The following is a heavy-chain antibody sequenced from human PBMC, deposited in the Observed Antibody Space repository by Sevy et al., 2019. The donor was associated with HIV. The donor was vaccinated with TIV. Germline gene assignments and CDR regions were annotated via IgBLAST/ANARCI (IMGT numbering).Heavy chain of an antibody. V-gene: IGHV3-21*04. CDR3: ARDHVKDGDLGDYYYFAMDV. D-gene: IGHD4-17*01. CDR2: IDSRSSNI. J-gene: IGHJ6*02. Sequence: GGSLRLSCAASGFTFSSYSMNWVRQAPGKGLEWLSYIDSRSSNIYYADSVKGRFTVSRDNSKNSLYLQMSSLRAEDTAVYYCARDHVKDGDLGDYYYFAMDVWGQGTTVTVSS. CDR1: GFTFSSYS.